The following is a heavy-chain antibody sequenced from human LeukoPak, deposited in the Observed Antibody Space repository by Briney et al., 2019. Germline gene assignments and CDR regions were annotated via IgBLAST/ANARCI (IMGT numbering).Heavy chain of an antibody. CDR2: IIPVLGIA. CDR1: GGTFSSYA. V-gene: IGHV1-69*04. Sequence: VASVKVSCKASGGTFSSYAISWVRQAPGQGLEWMGRIIPVLGIANYAQKFQGRVTITADKSTSTAYMELSSLRSEDTAVYYCARVVMQQLALNWFDPWGQGTLVTVSS. J-gene: IGHJ5*02. CDR3: ARVVMQQLALNWFDP. D-gene: IGHD6-13*01.